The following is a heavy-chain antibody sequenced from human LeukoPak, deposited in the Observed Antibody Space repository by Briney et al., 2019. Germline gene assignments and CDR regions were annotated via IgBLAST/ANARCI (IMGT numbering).Heavy chain of an antibody. CDR2: TSESGGST. V-gene: IGHV3-23*01. CDR1: KFTFSNYA. Sequence: GGSLRLSCAASKFTFSNYAMGWVRQAPGKGLEWVSVTSESGGSTHYADSVRGRFTIYRDNSKNTLYLQMNSLGGEDTAFYYCAKGRWGFTINNFDIWGQRRMVTVSS. J-gene: IGHJ3*02. D-gene: IGHD3-10*01. CDR3: AKGRWGFTINNFDI.